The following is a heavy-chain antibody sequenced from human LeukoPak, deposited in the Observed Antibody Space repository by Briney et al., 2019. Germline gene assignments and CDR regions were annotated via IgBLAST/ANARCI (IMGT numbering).Heavy chain of an antibody. V-gene: IGHV1-2*02. CDR2: INPDSGGT. D-gene: IGHD1-26*01. J-gene: IGHJ4*02. CDR1: GYTFTGYY. CDR3: ARELFYTSGSKSNRVDY. Sequence: ASVKVSCKASGYTFTGYYIHWVRQAPGQGLEWMGWINPDSGGTNSAQMFQDRVTMTRDTSISTAYMELSRLRSDDTAVDYCARELFYTSGSKSNRVDYWGQGTLVTVSS.